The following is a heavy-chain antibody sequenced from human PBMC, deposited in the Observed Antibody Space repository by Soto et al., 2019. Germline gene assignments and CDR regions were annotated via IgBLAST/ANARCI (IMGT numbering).Heavy chain of an antibody. J-gene: IGHJ4*02. D-gene: IGHD2-15*01. CDR1: GFTFSNYA. CDR2: IYSGGST. Sequence: EVQLLESGGGLVQPGESLRLSCAASGFTFSNYAMSWVRQAPGKGLEWVSVIYSGGSTYYADSVKGRFTISRDNSKNTLYLQMNSLRAEDTAVYYCARDEGYCSGVSCYSIDYWGQGTLVTVSS. V-gene: IGHV3-23*03. CDR3: ARDEGYCSGVSCYSIDY.